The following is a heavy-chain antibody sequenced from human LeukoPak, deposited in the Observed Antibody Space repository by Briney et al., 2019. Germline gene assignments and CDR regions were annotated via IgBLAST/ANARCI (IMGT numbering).Heavy chain of an antibody. CDR1: GYTFTSYA. D-gene: IGHD4-17*01. V-gene: IGHV1-3*01. CDR3: ARAAAGGLGDYLHYYYGMDV. J-gene: IGHJ6*02. Sequence: ASVKVSCKASGYTFTSYAMHWVRQAPGQRLEWMGWINAGNGNTKYSQKFQGRVTITRDTSASTAYMELSSLRSEDTAVYYCARAAAGGLGDYLHYYYGMDVWGQGTTVTVSS. CDR2: INAGNGNT.